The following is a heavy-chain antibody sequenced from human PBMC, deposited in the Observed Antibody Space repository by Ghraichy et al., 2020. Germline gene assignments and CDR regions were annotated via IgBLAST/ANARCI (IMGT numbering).Heavy chain of an antibody. CDR3: ASGLAGSSSTDY. CDR2: INHSGST. Sequence: ESLNISCAVYGGSFSGYYWSWIRQPPGKGLEWIGEINHSGSTNYNPSLKSRVTISVDTSKNQFSLKLSSVTAADTAVYYCASGLAGSSSTDYWGQGTLVTVSS. J-gene: IGHJ4*02. V-gene: IGHV4-34*01. D-gene: IGHD6-6*01. CDR1: GGSFSGYY.